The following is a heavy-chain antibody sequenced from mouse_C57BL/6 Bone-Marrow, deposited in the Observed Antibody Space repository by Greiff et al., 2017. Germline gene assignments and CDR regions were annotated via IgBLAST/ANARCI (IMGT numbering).Heavy chain of an antibody. J-gene: IGHJ2*01. Sequence: QVQLQQSGAELAKPGASVKLSCKASGYTFTSYWMHWVKQRPGQGLEWIGYINPSSGYTKYNQKFKDKDTLTADKSSSTAYMQLSSLMYEDSAVYYCAGVSVVATDDYWGQGTTLTVSS. D-gene: IGHD1-1*01. CDR2: INPSSGYT. V-gene: IGHV1-7*01. CDR1: GYTFTSYW. CDR3: AGVSVVATDDY.